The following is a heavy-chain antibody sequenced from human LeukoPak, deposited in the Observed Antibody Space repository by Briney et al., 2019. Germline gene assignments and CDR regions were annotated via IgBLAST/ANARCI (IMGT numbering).Heavy chain of an antibody. V-gene: IGHV3-30*04. D-gene: IGHD2-21*01. CDR1: GFTCSSYA. J-gene: IGHJ3*02. Sequence: GGSLRLSCAASGFTCSSYAMHWVRQAPGEGLEWVAVISYDGSNKYYADSVKGRFTISRDNSKNTLYLQMNSLRAEDTAVYYCARDRTSWGRPFGDCDIWGQGTMVTVSS. CDR3: ARDRTSWGRPFGDCDI. CDR2: ISYDGSNK.